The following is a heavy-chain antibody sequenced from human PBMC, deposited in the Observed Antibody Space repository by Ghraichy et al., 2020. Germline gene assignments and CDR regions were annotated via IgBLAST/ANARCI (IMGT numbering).Heavy chain of an antibody. CDR2: IIPIFGTA. CDR1: GGTFSSFA. J-gene: IGHJ6*03. Sequence: SVKVSCKASGGTFSSFAISWVRQAPGQGLEWMGGIIPIFGTANYAQKFQGRVTITADESTSTAYMELSSLRSEDTAVYYCARGPISGYSYGVYYYYYMDVWGKGTTVTVSS. V-gene: IGHV1-69*13. D-gene: IGHD5-18*01. CDR3: ARGPISGYSYGVYYYYYMDV.